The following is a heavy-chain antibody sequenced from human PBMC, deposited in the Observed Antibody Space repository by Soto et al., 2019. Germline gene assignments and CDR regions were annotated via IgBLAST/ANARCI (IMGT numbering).Heavy chain of an antibody. CDR1: GFTFRSYS. D-gene: IGHD2-15*01. J-gene: IGHJ6*02. Sequence: EVQLVESGGGLEQPGGSLRLSCAASGFTFRSYSMNWVRQAPGKGLEWVSYISSSNRTINYADSVKGRFIISRDNAKNSLYLQMHSPRDEDTAVYYCAREGWPLLQTGMDVWGQGTTVTVSS. V-gene: IGHV3-48*02. CDR2: ISSSNRTI. CDR3: AREGWPLLQTGMDV.